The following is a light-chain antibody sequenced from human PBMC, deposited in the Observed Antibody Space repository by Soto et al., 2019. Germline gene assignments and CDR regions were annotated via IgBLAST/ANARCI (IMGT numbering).Light chain of an antibody. J-gene: IGLJ2*01. CDR1: SSNIGAGYD. Sequence: QSVLTQPPSVSGAPGQRVTISCTGSSSNIGAGYDVHWYQQLPGTAPKLLIYVNSNRPSGVPDRFSGSKSGTSAFLAITGLQAEDEADYYCQSYDSSLSAVVFGGGTKVTVL. V-gene: IGLV1-40*01. CDR3: QSYDSSLSAVV. CDR2: VNS.